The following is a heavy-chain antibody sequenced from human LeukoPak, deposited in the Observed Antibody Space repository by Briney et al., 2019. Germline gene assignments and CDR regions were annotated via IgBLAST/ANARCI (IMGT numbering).Heavy chain of an antibody. CDR2: IIPIFGTA. CDR3: ARREVKAAPDDYYNYGMDV. J-gene: IGHJ6*04. CDR1: GGTFSSYA. V-gene: IGHV1-69*01. Sequence: ASVKVSCKASGGTFSSYAISWVRQAPGQGLEWMGGIIPIFGTANYAQKFQGRVTITADESTSTAYMELSSLRSEDTAVYYCARREVKAAPDDYYNYGMDVWGKGTTVTVSS. D-gene: IGHD6-13*01.